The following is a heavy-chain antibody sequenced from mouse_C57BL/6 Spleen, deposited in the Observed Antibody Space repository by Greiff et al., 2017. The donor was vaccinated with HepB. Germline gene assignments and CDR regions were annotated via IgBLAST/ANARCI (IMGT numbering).Heavy chain of an antibody. D-gene: IGHD2-3*01. CDR3: ARWDGYYRAMDY. Sequence: VQLQQSGPELVKPGASVKISCKASVYAFSSSWMNWVKQRPGKGLEWIGRIYPGDGDTNYNGKFKGKATLTADKSSSTAYMQLSSLTSEDSAVYYCARWDGYYRAMDYWGQGTSVTVSS. J-gene: IGHJ4*01. CDR2: IYPGDGDT. V-gene: IGHV1-82*01. CDR1: VYAFSSSW.